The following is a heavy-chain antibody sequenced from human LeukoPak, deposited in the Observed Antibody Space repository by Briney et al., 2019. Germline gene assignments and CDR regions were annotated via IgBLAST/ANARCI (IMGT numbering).Heavy chain of an antibody. J-gene: IGHJ5*02. CDR3: ARDSFDLHAEIVVVPEVWFDP. V-gene: IGHV3-11*01. D-gene: IGHD2-2*01. CDR1: RFTFSDYY. Sequence: PGGSLRLSRADSRFTFSDYYMCWIPQAPGKGLEWVSYISSSGSLIHYADSVKGRFTISRDNAQNSLYLQMNSLRAQDTAVYYCARDSFDLHAEIVVVPEVWFDPWGQGTLVTVSS. CDR2: ISSSGSLI.